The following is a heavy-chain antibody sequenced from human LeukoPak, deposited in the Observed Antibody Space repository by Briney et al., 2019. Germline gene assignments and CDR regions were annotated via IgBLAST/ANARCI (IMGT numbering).Heavy chain of an antibody. D-gene: IGHD3-22*01. Sequence: GGSLRLSCAASGFTFSSYAMSWVRQAPGKGLEWVSAISCSGGSTYYADSVKGRFTISRDNSKNTLYLQMNSLRAEDTAVYYCANAPSPYYYDSSGYYVDYWGQGTLVSVSS. CDR2: ISCSGGST. V-gene: IGHV3-23*01. CDR3: ANAPSPYYYDSSGYYVDY. J-gene: IGHJ4*02. CDR1: GFTFSSYA.